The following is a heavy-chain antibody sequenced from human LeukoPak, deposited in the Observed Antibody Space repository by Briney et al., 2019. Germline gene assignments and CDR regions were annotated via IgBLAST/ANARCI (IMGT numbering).Heavy chain of an antibody. Sequence: PSQTLSLTCTVSGGSISSGGYYWSWIRQPPGKGLEWIGYVYYSGTTNYNPSLESRVTISVDTSKNQFSLKLTSVAAADTAVYYCARHGTAAGPFQLWGQGTLVTVSS. CDR3: ARHGTAAGPFQL. CDR2: VYYSGTT. CDR1: GGSISSGGYY. J-gene: IGHJ1*01. V-gene: IGHV4-61*08. D-gene: IGHD2-21*02.